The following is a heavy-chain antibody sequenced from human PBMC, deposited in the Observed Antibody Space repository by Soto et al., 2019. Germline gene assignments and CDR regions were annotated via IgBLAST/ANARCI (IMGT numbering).Heavy chain of an antibody. Sequence: EVQLVESGGGLVQPGRSLRLSCAASGFTFDDYAMHWARQAPGKGLEWVSGISGSGGSTYYADSVKGRFTISRDNSKNTLYLQMNSLRAEDTAVYYCAKGSPSVGSSSWFDPWGQGTLVTVSS. CDR2: ISGSGGST. J-gene: IGHJ5*02. CDR1: GFTFDDYA. V-gene: IGHV3-23*04. CDR3: AKGSPSVGSSSWFDP. D-gene: IGHD6-13*01.